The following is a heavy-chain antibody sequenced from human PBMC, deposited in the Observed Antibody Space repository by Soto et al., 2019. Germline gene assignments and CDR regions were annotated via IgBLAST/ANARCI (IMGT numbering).Heavy chain of an antibody. CDR2: IIPIFGTA. CDR1: GGTFSSYA. D-gene: IGHD6-13*01. V-gene: IGHV1-69*13. CDR3: ARARAAAGIAFDI. J-gene: IGHJ3*02. Sequence: SVKVSCKASGGTFSSYAISWVRQAPGQGLEWMGEIIPIFGTANYAQKFQGRVTITADESTSTAYMELSSLRSDDTAVYYCARARAAAGIAFDIWGQGTMVTVSS.